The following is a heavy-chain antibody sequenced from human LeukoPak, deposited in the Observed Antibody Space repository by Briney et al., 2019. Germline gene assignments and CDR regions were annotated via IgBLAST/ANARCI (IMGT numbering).Heavy chain of an antibody. D-gene: IGHD3-22*01. CDR3: TRSLYDSGSPKNHFDY. CDR1: GFTVSSHY. CDR2: MYAGGGT. Sequence: GGSLRLSCAASGFTVSSHYMSRVRQAPGTGLAWVSIMYAGGGTNYAESVKGRFTISRDNSKNTLYLQMNSLTAEDTAVYYCTRSLYDSGSPKNHFDYWGQGTLVTVSS. V-gene: IGHV3-53*01. J-gene: IGHJ4*02.